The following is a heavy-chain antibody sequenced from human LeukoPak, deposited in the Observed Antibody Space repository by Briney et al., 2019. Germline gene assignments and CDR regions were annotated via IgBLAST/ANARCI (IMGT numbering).Heavy chain of an antibody. V-gene: IGHV4-31*11. D-gene: IGHD6-19*01. CDR3: ARVRWLVAMYYFDY. Sequence: SQTLSLTCAVSGGSISSGGYYWSWIRQHPGKGLEWIGYIYYSGSTYYNPSLKSRVTISVDTSKNQFSLKLSSVTAADTAVYYCARVRWLVAMYYFDYWGQGTLVTVSA. J-gene: IGHJ4*02. CDR1: GGSISSGGYY. CDR2: IYYSGST.